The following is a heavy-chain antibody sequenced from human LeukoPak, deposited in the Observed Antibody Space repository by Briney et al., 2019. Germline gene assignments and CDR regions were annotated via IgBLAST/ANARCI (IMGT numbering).Heavy chain of an antibody. Sequence: ASVKVSCKASGYTFTSYGISWVRQAPGQGLEWMGWISAYNGNTNYAQKLQGRVTMTTDTSTSTAYMELRSLRSDDTAVYYCARDFPRRELPNLRGAFDIWGQGTMVTVSS. J-gene: IGHJ3*02. V-gene: IGHV1-18*01. CDR3: ARDFPRRELPNLRGAFDI. CDR2: ISAYNGNT. CDR1: GYTFTSYG. D-gene: IGHD1-26*01.